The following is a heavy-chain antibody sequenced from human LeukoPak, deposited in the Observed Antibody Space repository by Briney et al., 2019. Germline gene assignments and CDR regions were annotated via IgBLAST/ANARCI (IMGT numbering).Heavy chain of an antibody. V-gene: IGHV1-2*02. CDR2: IYGNGGGT. CDR3: ARDPLDGNFYFDY. CDR1: GHNLSVYH. Sequence: ASVRVSCKTTGHNLSVYHVHWVRQAPGQGLEWMGWIYGNGGGTKYAQKFQGRVTMTRDTSIDTDCIEMTSLISDDTAVYYCARDPLDGNFYFDYWGQGTLVTVAS. J-gene: IGHJ4*02. D-gene: IGHD5-24*01.